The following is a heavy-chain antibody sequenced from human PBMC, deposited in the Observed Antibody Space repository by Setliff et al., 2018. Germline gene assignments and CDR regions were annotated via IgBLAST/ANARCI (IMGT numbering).Heavy chain of an antibody. CDR2: INPNSGGT. D-gene: IGHD6-13*01. CDR3: ARDSYSSSWYGASYYFDY. Sequence: GASVKVSCKASGYTFTGYYMHWVRQAPGQGLEWMGWINPNSGGTNYAQKFQGWVTMTRDTSISTAYMELSRLRSDDTAVYYCARDSYSSSWYGASYYFDYWGQGTLVTVLL. V-gene: IGHV1-2*04. J-gene: IGHJ4*02. CDR1: GYTFTGYY.